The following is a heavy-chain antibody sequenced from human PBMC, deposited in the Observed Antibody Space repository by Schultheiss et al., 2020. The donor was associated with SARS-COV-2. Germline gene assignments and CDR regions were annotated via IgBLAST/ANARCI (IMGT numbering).Heavy chain of an antibody. CDR3: ARGGVITMIVVVQPTYYYYGMDV. D-gene: IGHD3-22*01. V-gene: IGHV3-23*01. CDR2: ISGSGGST. J-gene: IGHJ6*02. CDR1: GISVSNGW. Sequence: GESLKISCAASGISVSNGWMSWVRQAPGKGLEWVSAISGSGGSTYYADSVKGRFTISRDNSKNTLYLQMNSLRAEDTAVYYCARGGVITMIVVVQPTYYYYGMDVWGQGTTVTVSS.